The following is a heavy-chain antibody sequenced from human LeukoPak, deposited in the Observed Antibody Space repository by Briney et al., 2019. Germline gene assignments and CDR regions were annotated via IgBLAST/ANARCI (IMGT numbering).Heavy chain of an antibody. CDR2: IYYSGNT. CDR1: GVSISSSNSY. V-gene: IGHV4-39*02. D-gene: IGHD3-10*01. Sequence: SETLSLTCTVSGVSISSSNSYWGWIRQPPGKGLEWIGSIYYSGNTYYNASLKSQVSISIDTSKNQFSLRLTSVTAADTAVYYCAREWSGFGELPDYWGQGTLVTVSS. CDR3: AREWSGFGELPDY. J-gene: IGHJ4*02.